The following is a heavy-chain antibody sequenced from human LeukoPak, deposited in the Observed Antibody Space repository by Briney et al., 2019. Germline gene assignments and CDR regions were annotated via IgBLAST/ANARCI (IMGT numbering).Heavy chain of an antibody. D-gene: IGHD3-16*02. J-gene: IGHJ4*02. CDR2: IYHSGST. V-gene: IGHV4-38-2*01. CDR1: GCSISSGYY. CDR3: ARGGVITFGGVIDY. Sequence: SETLSLTCAVSGCSISSGYYWGWIRQPPGKGLEWIGSIYHSGSTYYNPSLKSRVTISVDTSKNQFSLKLSSVTAADTAVYYCARGGVITFGGVIDYWGQGTLVTVSS.